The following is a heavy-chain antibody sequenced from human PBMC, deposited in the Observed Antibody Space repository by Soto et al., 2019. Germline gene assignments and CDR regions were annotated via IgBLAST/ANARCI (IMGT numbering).Heavy chain of an antibody. D-gene: IGHD3-22*01. J-gene: IGHJ4*02. CDR1: GGSISSYY. V-gene: IGHV4-59*08. CDR2: IYYSGST. Sequence: ASETLPLTCTVSGGSISSYYWSLIRQPPGKGLEWIGYIYYSGSTNYNPSLKSRVTISVDTSKNQFSLKLSSVTAADTAVYYCASQYYYDSSGYHVQTVFDYWGQGTLVTVSS. CDR3: ASQYYYDSSGYHVQTVFDY.